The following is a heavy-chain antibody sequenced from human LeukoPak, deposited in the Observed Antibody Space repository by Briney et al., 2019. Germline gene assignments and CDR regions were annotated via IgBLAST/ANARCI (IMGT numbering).Heavy chain of an antibody. CDR1: GGSISSYY. Sequence: SETLSLTCTVSGGSISSYYWSWIRQPPGKGLEWIGYIYYSGSTNYNPSLKSRVTISVDTSKNQFSLKLSSVTAADTAVYYCARHGAPGYCSSTSCFGQAGFWLDPWGQGTLVTVSS. J-gene: IGHJ5*02. CDR2: IYYSGST. CDR3: ARHGAPGYCSSTSCFGQAGFWLDP. V-gene: IGHV4-59*08. D-gene: IGHD2-2*01.